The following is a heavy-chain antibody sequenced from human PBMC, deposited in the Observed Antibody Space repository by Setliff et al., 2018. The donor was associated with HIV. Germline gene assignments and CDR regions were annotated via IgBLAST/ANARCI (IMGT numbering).Heavy chain of an antibody. Sequence: ASVKVSCKASGYTFTGYYMHWVRQAPGQGLEWMGIINPSGGSTSYAQKFQGRVTMTRDTSTSTVYMELSSLRSEDTAVYYCARDGGSGTTVTFTLDYWGQGTLVTVSS. CDR1: GYTFTGYY. D-gene: IGHD4-17*01. CDR3: ARDGGSGTTVTFTLDY. CDR2: INPSGGST. V-gene: IGHV1-46*01. J-gene: IGHJ4*02.